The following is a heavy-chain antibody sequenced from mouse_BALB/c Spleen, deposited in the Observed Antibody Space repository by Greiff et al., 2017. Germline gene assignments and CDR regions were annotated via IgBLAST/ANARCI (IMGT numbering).Heavy chain of an antibody. Sequence: QVQLQQSGPELVKPGASVKISCKASGYAFSSSWMNWVKQRPGQGLEWIGRIYPGDGDTNYNGKFKGKATLTADKSSSTAYMQLSSLTSVDSAVYFCARSTMITTGWYFDVWGAGTTVTVSS. J-gene: IGHJ1*01. D-gene: IGHD2-4*01. CDR2: IYPGDGDT. CDR1: GYAFSSSW. CDR3: ARSTMITTGWYFDV. V-gene: IGHV1-82*01.